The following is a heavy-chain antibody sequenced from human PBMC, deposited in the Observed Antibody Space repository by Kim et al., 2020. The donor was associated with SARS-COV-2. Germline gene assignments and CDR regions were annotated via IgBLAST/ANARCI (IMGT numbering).Heavy chain of an antibody. D-gene: IGHD2-2*01. Sequence: GESLKISCKGSGYSFTSYWIGWVRQMPGKGLEWMGIIYPGDSDTRYSPSFQGQVTISADKSISTAYLQWSSLKASDTAMYYCARPVVPAAMADSSGWWPDYWGQGTLVTVSS. J-gene: IGHJ4*02. V-gene: IGHV5-51*01. CDR2: IYPGDSDT. CDR1: GYSFTSYW. CDR3: ARPVVPAAMADSSGWWPDY.